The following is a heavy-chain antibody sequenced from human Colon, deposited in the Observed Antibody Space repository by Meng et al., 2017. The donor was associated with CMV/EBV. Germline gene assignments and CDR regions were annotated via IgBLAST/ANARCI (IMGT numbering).Heavy chain of an antibody. V-gene: IGHV4-39*07. CDR3: ARMALHWYFDL. J-gene: IGHJ2*01. CDR1: GDSISGRSYY. Sequence: HLQEPGPVLVKPSGPLSLTCTVSGDSISGRSYYWGWIRQPPGKGLEWIASIYYTGNDYHNPSLKSRVTISIDTSNNQFSLRLTSVTAADTAVYYCARMALHWYFDLWGRGTLVTVSS. D-gene: IGHD5-24*01. CDR2: IYYTGND.